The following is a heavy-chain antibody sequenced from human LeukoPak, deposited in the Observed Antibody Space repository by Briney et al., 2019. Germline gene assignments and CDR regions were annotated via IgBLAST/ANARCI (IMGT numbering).Heavy chain of an antibody. D-gene: IGHD3-16*02. CDR2: IYPGDSDT. CDR3: ARMIGLGEVSPYFDY. CDR1: GYSFTSYW. Sequence: PGESLKISCEGSGYSFTSYWIGWVRQMPGKGLEWMGIIYPGDSDTRYSPSFQGQVTISADKSSSTAYLQWNSLKASDTAMYYCARMIGLGEVSPYFDYWGQGSLVTVSS. J-gene: IGHJ4*02. V-gene: IGHV5-51*01.